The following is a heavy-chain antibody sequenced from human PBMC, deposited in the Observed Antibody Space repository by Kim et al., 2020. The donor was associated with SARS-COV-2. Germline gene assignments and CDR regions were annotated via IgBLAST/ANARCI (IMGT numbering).Heavy chain of an antibody. CDR3: ATVVFYYDAGYFKN. J-gene: IGHJ1*01. D-gene: IGHD3-22*01. Sequence: AESVTGRLIISRAQSKNTLYLQMNSLRAEDTAVYYCATVVFYYDAGYFKNWGQGTLVIVSS. V-gene: IGHV3-66*01.